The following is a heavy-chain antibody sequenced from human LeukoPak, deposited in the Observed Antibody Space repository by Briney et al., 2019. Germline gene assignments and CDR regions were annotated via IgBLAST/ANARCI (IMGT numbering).Heavy chain of an antibody. V-gene: IGHV5-51*01. CDR2: IYPGDSDT. CDR1: GYIFTNYW. D-gene: IGHD1-1*01. J-gene: IGHJ5*02. CDR3: ARRATGTTKWFNP. Sequence: KPGESLQISCKGSGYIFTNYWIGWVRQMPGKGLEWMGIIYPGDSDTRYSPSFHGQVTMSADKSISTAYLKWSSLKASDTVMYYCARRATGTTKWFNPWGQGTLVTVSS.